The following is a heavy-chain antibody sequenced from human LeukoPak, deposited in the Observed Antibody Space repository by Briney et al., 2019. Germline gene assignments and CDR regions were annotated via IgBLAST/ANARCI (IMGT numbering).Heavy chain of an antibody. D-gene: IGHD6-13*01. J-gene: IGHJ4*02. V-gene: IGHV3-9*01. Sequence: GGSLRLSCAASGFTFSSYSMNWVRQAPGKGLEWVSGISWNSGSIGYADSVKGRFTISRDNAKNSLYLQMNSLRAEDTALYYCAKSVGQQLGYFDYWGQGTLVTVSS. CDR3: AKSVGQQLGYFDY. CDR2: ISWNSGSI. CDR1: GFTFSSYS.